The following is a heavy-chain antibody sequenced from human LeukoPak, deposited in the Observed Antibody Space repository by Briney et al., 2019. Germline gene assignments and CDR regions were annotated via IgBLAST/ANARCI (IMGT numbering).Heavy chain of an antibody. Sequence: PGGSLRLSCAASGITFSNYAMSWVRQAPGKGLEWVSIIGYRGGSIYYAYSVKGRFTISRDNSKNTLSLQMNGLRPEDTAVYYCANEKYCGGDCPYWGQGTLVTVSS. CDR2: IGYRGGSI. J-gene: IGHJ4*02. CDR1: GITFSNYA. CDR3: ANEKYCGGDCPY. V-gene: IGHV3-23*01. D-gene: IGHD2-21*02.